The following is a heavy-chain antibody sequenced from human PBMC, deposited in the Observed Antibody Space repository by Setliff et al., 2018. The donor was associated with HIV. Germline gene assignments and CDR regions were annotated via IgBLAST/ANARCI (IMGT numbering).Heavy chain of an antibody. CDR2: IYTSGST. CDR3: ARSWYQLLLGAFDI. V-gene: IGHV4-4*08. Sequence: SENLSLTCTVSGGSISSYYWSWIRQPPGKGLEWIGYIYTSGSTNYNPSLKSRVTISVDTSKNQFSLKLSSVTAADTAVYYCARSWYQLLLGAFDIWGQGTMVTVSS. CDR1: GGSISSYY. J-gene: IGHJ3*02. D-gene: IGHD2-2*01.